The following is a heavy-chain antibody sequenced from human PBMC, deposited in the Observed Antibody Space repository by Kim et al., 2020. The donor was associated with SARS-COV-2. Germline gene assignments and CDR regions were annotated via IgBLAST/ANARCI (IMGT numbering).Heavy chain of an antibody. J-gene: IGHJ5*02. Sequence: GGTLRLSCAASGFIFSDYYMRWIRQAPGKGLEWVSSIGPGSGDIYYVDSVKGRFTISRDNAKNSLYLQMDGLRAEDTAIYCCAKDLNRQNSAWGQVTLVTVSS. D-gene: IGHD1-26*01. CDR2: IGPGSGDI. CDR3: AKDLNRQNSA. V-gene: IGHV3-11*01. CDR1: GFIFSDYY.